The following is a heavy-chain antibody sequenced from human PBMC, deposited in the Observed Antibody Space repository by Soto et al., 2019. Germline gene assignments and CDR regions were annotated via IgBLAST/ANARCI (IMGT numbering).Heavy chain of an antibody. CDR2: ISYDGSNK. J-gene: IGHJ3*02. V-gene: IGHV3-30-3*01. CDR1: GFTFSSYA. Sequence: QVQLVESGGGVVQPGRSLRLSCAASGFTFSSYAMHWVRQAPGKGLEWVAVISYDGSNKYYADSVKGRFTISRDNSKNTLYLQMNSLRAEDTAVYYCARDFIVGATYDAFDIWGQGTMVTVSS. CDR3: ARDFIVGATYDAFDI. D-gene: IGHD1-26*01.